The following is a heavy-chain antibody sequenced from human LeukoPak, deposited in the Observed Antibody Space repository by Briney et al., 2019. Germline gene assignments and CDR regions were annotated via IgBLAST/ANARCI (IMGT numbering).Heavy chain of an antibody. V-gene: IGHV4-34*01. CDR3: ARGSARVDTAMVPLDY. J-gene: IGHJ4*02. CDR1: GGSFSGYY. CDR2: INHSGST. D-gene: IGHD5-18*01. Sequence: PSETLSLTCAVYGGSFSGYYWSWIRQPPGKGLEWIGEINHSGSTNYNPSLKSRVTISVDTSKNQFSLKLSSVTAADTAVYYCARGSARVDTAMVPLDYWGQGTLVTVSS.